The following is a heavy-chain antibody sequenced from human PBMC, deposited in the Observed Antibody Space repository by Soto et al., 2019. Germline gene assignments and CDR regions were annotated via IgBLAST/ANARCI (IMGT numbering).Heavy chain of an antibody. CDR2: ISAYNGNT. D-gene: IGHD4-17*01. V-gene: IGHV1-18*01. CDR3: ARDLRYGDYGGWFDP. CDR1: GYTFTSCG. J-gene: IGHJ5*02. Sequence: ASVKVSCKASGYTFTSCGISWVRQAPGQGLEWMGWISAYNGNTNYAQKLQGRVTMTTDTSTSTAYMELRSLRSDDTAVYYCARDLRYGDYGGWFDPWGQGTLVTVSS.